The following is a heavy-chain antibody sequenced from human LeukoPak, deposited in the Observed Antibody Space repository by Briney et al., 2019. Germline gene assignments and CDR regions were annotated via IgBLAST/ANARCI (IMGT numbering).Heavy chain of an antibody. CDR1: GGSISSGDYY. CDR2: IYYSGST. V-gene: IGHV4-30-4*01. D-gene: IGHD2-2*01. J-gene: IGHJ4*02. CDR3: AREVVPAAIQPDY. Sequence: SETLSLTCTVSGGSISSGDYYWSWIRQPPGKGLEWIGYIYYSGSTYYNPSLKSRVTISVDTPKNQFSLKLSSVTAADTAVYYCAREVVPAAIQPDYWGQGTLVTVSS.